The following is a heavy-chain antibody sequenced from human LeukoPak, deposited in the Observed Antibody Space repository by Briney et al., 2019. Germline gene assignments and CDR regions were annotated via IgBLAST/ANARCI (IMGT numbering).Heavy chain of an antibody. Sequence: SGTLSLTCAVSGGSISSSNWWSWVRQPPGKGLEWIGEIYHSGSTNYNPSLKSRVTISVDKSKNQFSLKLSSETAADTAVYYCARDQVGYCSSTSCYVHHYYGMDVWGQGTTVTVSS. CDR1: GGSISSSNW. J-gene: IGHJ6*02. CDR3: ARDQVGYCSSTSCYVHHYYGMDV. D-gene: IGHD2-2*01. V-gene: IGHV4-4*02. CDR2: IYHSGST.